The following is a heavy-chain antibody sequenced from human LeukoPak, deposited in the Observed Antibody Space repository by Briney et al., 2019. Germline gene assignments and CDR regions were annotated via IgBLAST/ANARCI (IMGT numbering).Heavy chain of an antibody. CDR1: GYTFTGYY. CDR3: ARDPVEITTTESDY. D-gene: IGHD5-24*01. J-gene: IGHJ4*02. Sequence: GESVKVSCNVSGYTFTGYYMHWVWQAPGQGIEWMGWINPYSGGTSYAQTFQGRVTMIRDTSTSTPYIGLSRLRSDDTALYYCARDPVEITTTESDYWGQGALGTVS. V-gene: IGHV1-2*02. CDR2: INPYSGGT.